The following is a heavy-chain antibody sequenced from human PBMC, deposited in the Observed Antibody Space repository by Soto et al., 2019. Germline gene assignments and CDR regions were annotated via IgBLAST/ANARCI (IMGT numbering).Heavy chain of an antibody. D-gene: IGHD3-10*02. J-gene: IGHJ6*02. CDR3: ARDELFGELYDGMDV. V-gene: IGHV1-18*01. CDR1: GYTFTSYG. CDR2: ISAYNGNT. Sequence: GASVKVSCKASGYTFTSYGISWVRQAPGQGLEWMGWISAYNGNTNYAQKLQGRVTMTTDTSTSTAYMELRSLRSDDTAVYYCARDELFGELYDGMDVWGQGTTVTVSS.